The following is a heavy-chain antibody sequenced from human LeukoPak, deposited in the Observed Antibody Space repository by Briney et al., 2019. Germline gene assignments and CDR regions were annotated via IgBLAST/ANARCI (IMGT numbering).Heavy chain of an antibody. D-gene: IGHD3-22*01. Sequence: GGSLRLSCAASGFTFNSYAMSWVRQAPGTGLEWVSAIGGSGDNTYYADSVKGRFTISRDNSKNTLYLQMNSLRAEDTAVCYCAKDRLGYDSLGKFFDYWGQGTLVTVSS. J-gene: IGHJ4*02. CDR3: AKDRLGYDSLGKFFDY. V-gene: IGHV3-23*01. CDR2: IGGSGDNT. CDR1: GFTFNSYA.